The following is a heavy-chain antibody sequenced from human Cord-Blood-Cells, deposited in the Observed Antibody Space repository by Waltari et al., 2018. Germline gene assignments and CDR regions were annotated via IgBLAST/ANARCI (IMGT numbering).Heavy chain of an antibody. D-gene: IGHD6-19*01. Sequence: QVQLQESGPGLVKPSETLSLTCTVSGDPISSYYWSCTRQPPGKGLEWIGYIYYSGSTNYNPSLKSRVTISVDTSKNQFSLKLSSVTAADTAVYYCARGPYSSGWYFDYWGQGTLVTVSS. CDR2: IYYSGST. V-gene: IGHV4-59*01. CDR1: GDPISSYY. J-gene: IGHJ4*02. CDR3: ARGPYSSGWYFDY.